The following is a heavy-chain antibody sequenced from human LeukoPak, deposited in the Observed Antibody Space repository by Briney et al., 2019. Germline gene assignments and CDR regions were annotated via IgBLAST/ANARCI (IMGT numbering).Heavy chain of an antibody. D-gene: IGHD2-2*02. CDR2: IYHSGST. CDR1: GYSISSGYY. CDR3: AREVSDTPWH. V-gene: IGHV4-38-2*02. J-gene: IGHJ4*02. Sequence: PSETLSLTCTVSGYSISSGYYWGWIRQPPGKGLEWIGSIYHSGSTYYNPSLKSRVTISVDTSKNQFSLKLSSVTAADTAVYYCAREVSDTPWHWGQGTLVTVSS.